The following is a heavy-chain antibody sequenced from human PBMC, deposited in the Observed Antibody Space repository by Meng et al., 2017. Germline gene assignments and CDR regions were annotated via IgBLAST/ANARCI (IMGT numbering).Heavy chain of an antibody. CDR1: GGTFSSYA. V-gene: IGHV1-69*13. J-gene: IGHJ5*02. CDR3: ARTQADRGWFDP. Sequence: SVKVSCKASGGTFSSYAISWVRQAPGQGLEWMGGIIPIFGTANYAQKFQGRVTITADESTSTAYMELSSLRSGDTAVYYCARTQADRGWFDPWGQGTLVTVSS. D-gene: IGHD2-15*01. CDR2: IIPIFGTA.